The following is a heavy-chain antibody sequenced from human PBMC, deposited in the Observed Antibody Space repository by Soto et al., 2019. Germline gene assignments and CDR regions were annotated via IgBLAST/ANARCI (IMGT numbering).Heavy chain of an antibody. D-gene: IGHD6-13*01. V-gene: IGHV4-31*03. CDR3: ARVSAAGTRWFDS. Sequence: QVQLQESGPGLVKPSETLSLTCTVSGGSISRGGYYWSWIRQHPGKGLEWIGYIDYRGTTFYNPSLKSRVTISRDTSKNQFSLKVNSLTAADTAVYYCARVSAAGTRWFDSWGQGTLVTVSS. CDR1: GGSISRGGYY. CDR2: IDYRGTT. J-gene: IGHJ5*01.